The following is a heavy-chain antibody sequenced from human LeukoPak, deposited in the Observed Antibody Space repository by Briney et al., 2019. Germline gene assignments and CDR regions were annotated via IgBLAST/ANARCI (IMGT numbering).Heavy chain of an antibody. CDR2: IYPNSGGT. Sequence: ASVKVSCKASGYTFTGYYMHGVRQAPRQGLEWMGWIYPNSGGTNYAQKFQGRVTMTRDTSISTAYMELSGLRSDDTAVYYCARGAHYYDSSGPGDYWGQGTLVTVSS. J-gene: IGHJ4*02. V-gene: IGHV1-2*02. D-gene: IGHD3-22*01. CDR3: ARGAHYYDSSGPGDY. CDR1: GYTFTGYY.